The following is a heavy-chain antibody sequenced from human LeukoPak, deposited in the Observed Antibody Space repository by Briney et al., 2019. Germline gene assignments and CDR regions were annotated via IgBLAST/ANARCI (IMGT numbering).Heavy chain of an antibody. J-gene: IGHJ4*02. Sequence: AGGSLRLSCAASGFTLGSFGVSWVRQAPGKGLEWVSFISGTGLSTYYADSVKGRFTISRDNSKSTLFMQMNSLRVEDTAVYYCARGRPHGNDYWGQGTLVTVSS. D-gene: IGHD4-23*01. CDR3: ARGRPHGNDY. CDR2: ISGTGLST. V-gene: IGHV3-23*01. CDR1: GFTLGSFG.